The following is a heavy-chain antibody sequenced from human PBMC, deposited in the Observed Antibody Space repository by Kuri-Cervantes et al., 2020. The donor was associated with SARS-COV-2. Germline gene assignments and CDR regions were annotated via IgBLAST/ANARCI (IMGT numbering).Heavy chain of an antibody. CDR2: ISSSSSYI. V-gene: IGHV3-23*01. D-gene: IGHD4-17*01. CDR3: AKRGLRGGYYFDY. Sequence: GGSLRLSCAASGFTFSSYAMSWVRQAPGKGLEWVSSISSSSSYIYYADSVKGRFTISRDNSKNTLYLQMNSLRAEDTAVYYCAKRGLRGGYYFDYWGQGTLVTVSS. CDR1: GFTFSSYA. J-gene: IGHJ4*02.